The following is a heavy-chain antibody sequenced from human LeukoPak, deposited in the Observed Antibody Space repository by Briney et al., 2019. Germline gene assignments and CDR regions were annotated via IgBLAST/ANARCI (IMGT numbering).Heavy chain of an antibody. CDR3: AKTTTGYSSGRYPAWPIDY. CDR2: IFGSGGSA. V-gene: IGHV3-23*01. CDR1: GFTFGSYA. Sequence: GGSLRLSCAASGFTFGSYAMYWVRQAPGKGLEWVSGIFGSGGSAHYADSVKGRFTISRDNSKNAVYLQMDSLRAEDTAIYYCAKTTTGYSSGRYPAWPIDYWGQGTLVTVSS. J-gene: IGHJ4*02. D-gene: IGHD2-15*01.